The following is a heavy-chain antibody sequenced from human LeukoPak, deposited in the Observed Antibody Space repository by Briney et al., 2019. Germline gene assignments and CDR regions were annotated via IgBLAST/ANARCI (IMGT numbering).Heavy chain of an antibody. CDR3: AKEMYDYYYGMDV. CDR2: ISYDGSNK. Sequence: PGGSLRLSCAASGFTFSSYGMHWVRQAAGEGLEWVVVISYDGSNKYYADSVKGRFTISRDNSKNTLYLQMNSLRAEDTAVYYCAKEMYDYYYGMDVWGQGTTVTVSS. V-gene: IGHV3-30*18. J-gene: IGHJ6*02. CDR1: GFTFSSYG.